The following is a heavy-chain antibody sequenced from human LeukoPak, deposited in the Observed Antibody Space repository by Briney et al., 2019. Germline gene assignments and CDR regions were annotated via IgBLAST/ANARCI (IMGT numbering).Heavy chain of an antibody. Sequence: GGSLRLSCAASGFTFSDYGIHWVRQAPGKGLEWVAVIWYDGTNKYYGDSVKGRFTISRDNSRNTLYLQMNSLRAEDTAVYYCAKDRGSYSTTADSWGQGTLVTVSS. J-gene: IGHJ5*01. CDR1: GFTFSDYG. CDR3: AKDRGSYSTTADS. V-gene: IGHV3-33*06. CDR2: IWYDGTNK. D-gene: IGHD1-26*01.